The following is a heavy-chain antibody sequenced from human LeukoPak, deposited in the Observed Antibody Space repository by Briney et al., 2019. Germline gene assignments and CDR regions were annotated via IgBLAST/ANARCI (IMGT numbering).Heavy chain of an antibody. V-gene: IGHV4-59*11. J-gene: IGHJ4*02. CDR2: IYYSGST. CDR1: GGSISSHY. D-gene: IGHD5-12*01. CDR3: ARIRGYSGYDTDDY. Sequence: SETLSLTCTVSGGSISSHYWSWIRQPPGKGLEWIGYIYYSGSTNYNPSLKSRVTISVDTSKNQFSLKLSSVTAADTAVYYCARIRGYSGYDTDDYWGQGTLVTVSS.